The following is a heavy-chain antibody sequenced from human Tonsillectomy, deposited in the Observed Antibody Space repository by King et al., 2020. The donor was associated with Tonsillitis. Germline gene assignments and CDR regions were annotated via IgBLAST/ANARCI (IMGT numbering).Heavy chain of an antibody. V-gene: IGHV4-34*01. D-gene: IGHD3-16*01. J-gene: IGHJ6*03. Sequence: VPLPPCGEGLLPPSEPLSLPCAVSVASFSGYYWSWIRQPPGQGLEWLGEINQSGSTNYNPSLKSRVTMSVDTSKNQFSLKLSSVPAAATAVEEWANGGGGGGEGGDGGGKGTTGT. CDR2: INQSGST. CDR3: ANGGGGGGEGGDG. CDR1: VASFSGYY.